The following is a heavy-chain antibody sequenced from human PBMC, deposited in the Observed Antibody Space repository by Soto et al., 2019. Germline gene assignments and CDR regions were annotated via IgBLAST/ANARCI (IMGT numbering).Heavy chain of an antibody. CDR1: GFTFSNAW. D-gene: IGHD3-3*01. V-gene: IGHV3-15*01. CDR2: IKSKTDGGTT. J-gene: IGHJ6*03. Sequence: PGESLRLSCAASGFTFSNAWMSWVRQAPGKGLEWVGRIKSKTDGGTTDYAAPVKGRFTISRDDSKNTLYLQMNSLKTEDTAVYYCTTSVPGTYYDFWSGFSLFYMDVWGKGTTVTVSS. CDR3: TTSVPGTYYDFWSGFSLFYMDV.